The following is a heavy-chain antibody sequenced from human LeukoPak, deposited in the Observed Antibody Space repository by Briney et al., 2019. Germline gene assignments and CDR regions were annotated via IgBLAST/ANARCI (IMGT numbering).Heavy chain of an antibody. V-gene: IGHV3-15*07. J-gene: IGHJ4*02. D-gene: IGHD4-17*01. Sequence: GGSLRLSCAASGFTFNLAWINWVRQAPGKGLEWVGRIKNKIDGGTTDYAAPVKGRFTISRDDSKNTVYLQMNSLKSEDTALYYCNTDGDYGDYVDSWGQGALVTVSS. CDR3: NTDGDYGDYVDS. CDR1: GFTFNLAW. CDR2: IKNKIDGGTT.